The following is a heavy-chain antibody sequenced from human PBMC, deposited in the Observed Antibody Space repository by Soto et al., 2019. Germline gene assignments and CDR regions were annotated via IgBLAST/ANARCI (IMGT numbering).Heavy chain of an antibody. CDR3: ASAGGH. J-gene: IGHJ4*02. CDR2: ISHDGSNR. Sequence: QVQLVESGGGVVQPGRSLRLPCAVSGFTFSSYTMHWVRQAPGKGLEWVARISHDGSNRYYADSVKGRFTISRDNSKNTLYLQMNSLGTEDTAVYYCASAGGHWGQGTLVTVSS. V-gene: IGHV3-30-3*01. D-gene: IGHD3-10*01. CDR1: GFTFSSYT.